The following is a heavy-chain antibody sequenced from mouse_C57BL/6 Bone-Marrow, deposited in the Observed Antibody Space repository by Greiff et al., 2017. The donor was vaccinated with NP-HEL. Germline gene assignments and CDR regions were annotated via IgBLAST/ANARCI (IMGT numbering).Heavy chain of an antibody. CDR3: AREGYYGSSYWFAY. V-gene: IGHV1-69*01. J-gene: IGHJ3*01. CDR1: GYTFTSYW. CDR2: IDPSDSYT. Sequence: VNLVESGAELVMPGASVKLSCKASGYTFTSYWMHWVKQRPGQGLEWIGEIDPSDSYTNYNQKFKGKSTLTVDKSSSTAYMQLSSLTSEDSAVYYCAREGYYGSSYWFAYWGQGTLVTVSA. D-gene: IGHD1-1*01.